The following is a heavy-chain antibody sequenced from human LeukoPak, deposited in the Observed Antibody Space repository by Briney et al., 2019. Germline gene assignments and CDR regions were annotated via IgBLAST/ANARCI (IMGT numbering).Heavy chain of an antibody. D-gene: IGHD3-3*01. J-gene: IGHJ6*03. Sequence: PSETLSLTCTVSGGSISSYYWSWIRQPPGKGLEWIGYIYYSGSTNYNPSLKSRVTISVDTSKNQFSLKLSSVTAAGTAVYYCARDWYDFWSGYYYYYMDVWGKGTTVTVSS. CDR2: IYYSGST. CDR1: GGSISSYY. CDR3: ARDWYDFWSGYYYYYMDV. V-gene: IGHV4-59*01.